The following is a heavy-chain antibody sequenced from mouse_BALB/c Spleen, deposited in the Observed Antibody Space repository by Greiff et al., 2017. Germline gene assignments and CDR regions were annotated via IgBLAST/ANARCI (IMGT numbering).Heavy chain of an antibody. CDR1: GFTFSSYG. J-gene: IGHJ4*01. Sequence: EVKLMESGGDLVKPGGSLKLSCAASGFTFSSYGMSWVRQTPDKRLEWVATISSGGSYTYYPDSVKGRFTISRDNAKNTLYLQMSSLKSEDTAMYYCAREGTGTLYYAMDYWGQGTSVTVSS. CDR2: ISSGGSYT. CDR3: AREGTGTLYYAMDY. V-gene: IGHV5-6*01. D-gene: IGHD4-1*01.